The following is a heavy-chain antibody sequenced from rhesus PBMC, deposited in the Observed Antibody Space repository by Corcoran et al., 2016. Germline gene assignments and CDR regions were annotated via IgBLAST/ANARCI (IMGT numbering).Heavy chain of an antibody. D-gene: IGHD6-25*01. CDR1: GGSISGYYY. CDR3: VGDSGSWNVGYFEF. V-gene: IGHV4-73*01. Sequence: QVQLQQWGEGLVKPSETLSLTCAVYGGSISGYYYWSWIRQPPGKGLEWIGYIYGNSASTNYNPSLKNRGTISKDTSKNQFSLKLSSVTAADTAVYYCVGDSGSWNVGYFEFWGQGALVTVSS. CDR2: IYGNSAST. J-gene: IGHJ1*01.